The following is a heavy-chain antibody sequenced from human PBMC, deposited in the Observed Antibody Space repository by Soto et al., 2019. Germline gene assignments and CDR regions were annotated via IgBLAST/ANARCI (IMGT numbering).Heavy chain of an antibody. CDR2: IDPSDSYT. CDR1: GYSFTSYW. D-gene: IGHD6-19*01. CDR3: ARASIAVAGRRWSGMDV. V-gene: IGHV5-10-1*01. Sequence: PGESLKISCKGSGYSFTSYWISWVRQMPGKGLEWMGRIDPSDSYTNYSPSFQGHVTISADKSISTAYLQWNSLKASDTAMYYCARASIAVAGRRWSGMDVWGQGTTVTVSS. J-gene: IGHJ6*02.